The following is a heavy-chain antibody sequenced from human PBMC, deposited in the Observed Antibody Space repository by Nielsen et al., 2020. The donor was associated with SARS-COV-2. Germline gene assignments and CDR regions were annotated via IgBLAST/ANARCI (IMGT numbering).Heavy chain of an antibody. Sequence: ASVKVSCKASGYTFTDYFIHWVRQAPGQGLEWMGWIKPNSGDTKYAQKFQGWVTMTRDTSISTAYMELNTLKSDDTAVYYCARGITAAGAYYFYFMDVWGEGTTVTVSS. CDR3: ARGITAAGAYYFYFMDV. D-gene: IGHD6-13*01. V-gene: IGHV1-2*04. J-gene: IGHJ6*03. CDR2: IKPNSGDT. CDR1: GYTFTDYF.